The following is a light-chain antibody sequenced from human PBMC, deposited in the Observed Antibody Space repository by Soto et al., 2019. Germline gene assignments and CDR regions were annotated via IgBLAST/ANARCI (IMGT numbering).Light chain of an antibody. CDR1: SSDVGGYNL. CDR2: EVS. V-gene: IGLV2-8*01. CDR3: NSYADSSSWV. J-gene: IGLJ1*01. Sequence: QSVLTQPPSASGSPGQSVTISCTGSSSDVGGYNLVSWYQQHPGKAPKLMIYEVSKRPSGVPDRFSGSKSGNTASLTVSGLQAEDEADYYCNSYADSSSWVFGTGTKVTVL.